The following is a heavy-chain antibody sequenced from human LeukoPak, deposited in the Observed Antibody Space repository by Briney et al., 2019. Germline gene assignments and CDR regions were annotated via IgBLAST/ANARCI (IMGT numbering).Heavy chain of an antibody. Sequence: GGSLRLSCAASGFTFSSYGMHWVRQAPGKGLEWVAVISYDGSNKYYADSVKGRFTISRDNSKNTLYLQMNSLRAEDTALYYCAKDISPLYYYYGMDVWGQGTTVTVSS. CDR2: ISYDGSNK. CDR3: AKDISPLYYYYGMDV. V-gene: IGHV3-30*18. J-gene: IGHJ6*02. CDR1: GFTFSSYG.